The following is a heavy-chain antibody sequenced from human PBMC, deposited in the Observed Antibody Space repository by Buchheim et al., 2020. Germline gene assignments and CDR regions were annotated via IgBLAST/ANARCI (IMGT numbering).Heavy chain of an antibody. Sequence: QVQLVESGGGVVQPGRSLRLSCAASGFTFSSYGMHWVRQAPGKGLEWVAVIWYDGSNKYYADSVKGRFTISRDNSTNTLYLQMNSRGAEDTAVYYCGGEGPSSVYYGMDVWGQGTT. CDR1: GFTFSSYG. J-gene: IGHJ6*02. V-gene: IGHV3-33*01. D-gene: IGHD2/OR15-2a*01. CDR3: GGEGPSSVYYGMDV. CDR2: IWYDGSNK.